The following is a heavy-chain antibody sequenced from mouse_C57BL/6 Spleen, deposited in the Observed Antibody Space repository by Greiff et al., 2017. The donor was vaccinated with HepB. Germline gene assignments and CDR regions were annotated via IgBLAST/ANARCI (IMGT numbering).Heavy chain of an antibody. J-gene: IGHJ2*01. CDR3: ARGLTTVDYFDY. Sequence: VQLQQSGPVLVKPGASVKMSCKASGYTFTDYYMNWVKQSHGKSLEWIGVINPYNGGTSYNQKFKGKATLTVDKSSSTAYMELNSLTSEDSAVYYCARGLTTVDYFDYWGQGTTLTVSS. CDR1: GYTFTDYY. CDR2: INPYNGGT. V-gene: IGHV1-19*01. D-gene: IGHD1-1*01.